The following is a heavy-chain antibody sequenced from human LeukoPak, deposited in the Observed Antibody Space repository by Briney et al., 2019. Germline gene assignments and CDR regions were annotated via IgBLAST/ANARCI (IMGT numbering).Heavy chain of an antibody. CDR2: LTYSGSYI. J-gene: IGHJ3*02. CDR3: ARGFVVLLSTTTSAFDI. CDR1: AFTFNGYT. Sequence: LSCYCVASAFTFNGYTMNWVGNAPGNGLEWFSSLTYSGSYIYYADSVKGRFTISRDNAKNSLYLQMNSLRVEDTAVYYCARGFVVLLSTTTSAFDIWGQGTMVTVSS. D-gene: IGHD2/OR15-2a*01. V-gene: IGHV3-21*01.